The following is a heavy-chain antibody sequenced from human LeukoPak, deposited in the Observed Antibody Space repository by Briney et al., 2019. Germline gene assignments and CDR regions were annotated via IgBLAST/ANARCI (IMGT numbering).Heavy chain of an antibody. J-gene: IGHJ4*02. CDR2: ISRTSGHI. Sequence: GGSLRLSCAASGFTFSDYGMTWVRQAPGKGLEWVSSISRTSGHIYYADSLKGRFAISRDNAKNSLFLQMNSLIAEDTGVYFCAREDGFYDSSGYSSYWGQGTLVIVSS. V-gene: IGHV3-21*01. CDR3: AREDGFYDSSGYSSY. CDR1: GFTFSDYG. D-gene: IGHD3-22*01.